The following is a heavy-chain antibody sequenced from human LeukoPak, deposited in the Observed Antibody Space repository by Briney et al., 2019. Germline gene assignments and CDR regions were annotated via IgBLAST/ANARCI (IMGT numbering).Heavy chain of an antibody. CDR3: ARSRQHYYERSGNYEIFNWYFDL. Sequence: PGGSLRLSCVASGFTFSSYSMNWVRQAPGNGLEWVSSISSSSIYRYYADSVKGRFTISRDNAKNSMYLQMNSLRVEDTAVYYCARSRQHYYERSGNYEIFNWYFDLWGRGTLVTVSS. CDR1: GFTFSSYS. CDR2: ISSSSIYR. V-gene: IGHV3-21*01. J-gene: IGHJ2*01. D-gene: IGHD3-22*01.